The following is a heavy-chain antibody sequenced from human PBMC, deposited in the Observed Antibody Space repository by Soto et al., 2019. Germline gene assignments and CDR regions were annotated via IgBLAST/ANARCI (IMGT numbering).Heavy chain of an antibody. Sequence: ASVKVACKASVYTFSSYDINWVRQATGQGLEWMGWMNPNSGNTGYAQKFQGRVTMTRNTSISTAYMELSSLRSEDTALDYCARPGKNYGMDFWVQGTTVTVSS. CDR3: ARPGKNYGMDF. J-gene: IGHJ6*02. CDR2: MNPNSGNT. V-gene: IGHV1-8*01. CDR1: VYTFSSYD.